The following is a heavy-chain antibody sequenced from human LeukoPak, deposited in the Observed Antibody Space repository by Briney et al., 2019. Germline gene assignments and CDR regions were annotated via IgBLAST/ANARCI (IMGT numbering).Heavy chain of an antibody. J-gene: IGHJ6*03. V-gene: IGHV3-66*01. CDR2: IYSGGST. CDR1: GFTFDDYA. CDR3: ARVTRYYYYMDV. Sequence: GGSLRLSCAASGFTFDDYAMHWVRQTPGKGLEWVSVIYSGGSTYYADSVKGRFTISRDNSKNTLYLQMNSLRAEDTAVYYCARVTRYYYYMDVWGKGTTVTISS.